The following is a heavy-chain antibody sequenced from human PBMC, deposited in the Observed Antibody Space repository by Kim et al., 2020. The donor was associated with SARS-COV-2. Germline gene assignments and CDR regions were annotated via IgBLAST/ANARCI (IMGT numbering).Heavy chain of an antibody. CDR3: ARARATSIRICGVVIVHNFDY. Sequence: SETLSLTCTVSGGSISSGDYYWSWIRQPPGKGLEWIGYIYYSGSTHYNPSLKSRVTISVDTSKNQFSLKLSSVTAADTAVYYCARARATSIRICGVVIVHNFDYWGQGTLVTVSS. V-gene: IGHV4-30-4*01. D-gene: IGHD3-3*01. CDR1: GGSISSGDYY. J-gene: IGHJ4*02. CDR2: IYYSGST.